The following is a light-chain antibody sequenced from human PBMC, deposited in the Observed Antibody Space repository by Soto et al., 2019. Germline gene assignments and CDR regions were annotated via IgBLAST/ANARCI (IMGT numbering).Light chain of an antibody. CDR1: QSVKTF. CDR2: DAS. Sequence: IVWTQPPAALSSSPGEKATLSCRASQSVKTFLVWYQQRPGQAPRLLIHDASHRAAGIPARFSGSGFGTDFTLTISSLEPEDAAVYYCQQRSNWPPITFGQGPRLEI. V-gene: IGKV3-11*01. J-gene: IGKJ5*01. CDR3: QQRSNWPPIT.